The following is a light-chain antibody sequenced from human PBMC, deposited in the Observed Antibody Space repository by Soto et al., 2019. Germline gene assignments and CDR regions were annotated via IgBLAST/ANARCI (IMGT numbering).Light chain of an antibody. V-gene: IGKV3-20*01. J-gene: IGKJ1*01. CDR1: QRVSSSS. CDR2: GAS. CDR3: QQYGSSRRT. Sequence: EIVLTQSPGPLSLSPGERATLSCRASQRVSSSSLAWYQQKPGQAPRLLIYGASSRATGIPDRFSGSGSGTDFTLTISRLEPEDFAVYSCQQYGSSRRTFGQGTPVEIK.